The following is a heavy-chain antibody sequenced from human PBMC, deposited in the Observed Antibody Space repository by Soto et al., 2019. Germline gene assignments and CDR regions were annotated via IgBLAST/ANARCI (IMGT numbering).Heavy chain of an antibody. Sequence: GGSLRLSCAASGFTFSNAWMSWVRQAPGKGLEWVGRIRSKTDGGTTDYAAPVKGRFTISRDDSKNTLYLQMNSLKTEDTAVYYCTTDRGYYYDSSAETPWGQGTLVTVSS. V-gene: IGHV3-15*01. D-gene: IGHD3-22*01. CDR1: GFTFSNAW. J-gene: IGHJ5*02. CDR3: TTDRGYYYDSSAETP. CDR2: IRSKTDGGTT.